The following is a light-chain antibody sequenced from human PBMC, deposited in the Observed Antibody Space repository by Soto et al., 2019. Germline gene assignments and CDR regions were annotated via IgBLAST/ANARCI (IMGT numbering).Light chain of an antibody. Sequence: DIQLTQSPSSLSASVGDRVTIICRARQGISNYXAWYQQKQGTVPKLPIYAPSALQLGVPSRLSGSGSGTDFTLTISSLQPEDVATYYCQKYNGALWTFGQGTKVDIK. CDR2: APS. V-gene: IGKV1-27*01. J-gene: IGKJ1*01. CDR1: QGISNY. CDR3: QKYNGALWT.